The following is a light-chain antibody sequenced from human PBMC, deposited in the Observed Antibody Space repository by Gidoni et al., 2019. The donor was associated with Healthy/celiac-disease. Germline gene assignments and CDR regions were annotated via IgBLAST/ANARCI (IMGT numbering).Light chain of an antibody. V-gene: IGLV1-40*01. CDR2: GNS. Sequence: QSVLTQPPSVSGAPGQRVTISCTGSSSNIGAGYAVHWYQQLPGTAPNLLIYGNSNRPSGFPDRFSGSKSGTSASLAITGLQAEDEADYYCQSYDSSLSGYWVFGGGTKLTVL. CDR3: QSYDSSLSGYWV. J-gene: IGLJ3*02. CDR1: SSNIGAGYA.